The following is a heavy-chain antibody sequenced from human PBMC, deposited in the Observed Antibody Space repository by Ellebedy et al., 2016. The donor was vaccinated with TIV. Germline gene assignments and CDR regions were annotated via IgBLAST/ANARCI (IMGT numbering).Heavy chain of an antibody. CDR3: ARATQETPIAMIVVVISYFDY. D-gene: IGHD3-22*01. J-gene: IGHJ4*02. Sequence: YYAASVRGRCTISRDNSKNTLYLQMNSLRAEDTAVYYCARATQETPIAMIVVVISYFDYWGQGTLVTVSS. V-gene: IGHV3-23*01.